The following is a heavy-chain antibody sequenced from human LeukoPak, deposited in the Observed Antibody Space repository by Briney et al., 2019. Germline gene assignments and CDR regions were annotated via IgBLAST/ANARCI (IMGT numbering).Heavy chain of an antibody. V-gene: IGHV4-39*07. CDR2: VLYSGCT. Sequence: SETLSLTCTVSGGSISRGSHYWGWIRQPPGKGLEGIGTVLYSGCTYYNPSLKSRVIMSVYTSKNQFSLRLTSVTAADTAVYYCSHVRRIEAAIDAFDIWGQGTMVTVSS. CDR1: GGSISRGSHY. CDR3: SHVRRIEAAIDAFDI. J-gene: IGHJ3*02. D-gene: IGHD6-13*01.